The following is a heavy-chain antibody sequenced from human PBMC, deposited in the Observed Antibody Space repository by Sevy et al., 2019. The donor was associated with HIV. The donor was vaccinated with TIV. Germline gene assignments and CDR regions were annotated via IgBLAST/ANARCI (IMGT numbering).Heavy chain of an antibody. CDR3: ARVRYNYGQHYFDY. J-gene: IGHJ4*02. CDR2: ISTSSNYI. V-gene: IGHV3-11*06. D-gene: IGHD5-18*01. CDR1: GFTFSDYY. Sequence: GGSLRLSCTASGFTFSDYYMSWIRQAPGKGLEWVSDISTSSNYINYADSVKGRFTISRHNAKNSLYLQMNSLRVEDTAVYFCARVRYNYGQHYFDYWGQGTLVTVSS.